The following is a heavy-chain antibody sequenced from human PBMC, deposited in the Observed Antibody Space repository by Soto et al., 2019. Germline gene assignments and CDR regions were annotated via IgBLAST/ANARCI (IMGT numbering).Heavy chain of an antibody. CDR3: ARDGRRGYDMDV. CDR1: GFTFSSHS. Sequence: EVQLVESGGALVQPGGSLRLSCAASGFTFSSHSMNWVRQAPGKGLEWVSYISGGSRNIYYADSVKGRFTISRDNAKNSLYLQMNSLRDEDTAVYYCARDGRRGYDMDVWGQGTTVTVSS. J-gene: IGHJ6*02. D-gene: IGHD1-26*01. CDR2: ISGGSRNI. V-gene: IGHV3-48*02.